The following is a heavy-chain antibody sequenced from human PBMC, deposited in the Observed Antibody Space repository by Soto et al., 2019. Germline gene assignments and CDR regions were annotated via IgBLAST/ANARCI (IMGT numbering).Heavy chain of an antibody. Sequence: SGTLSLTCTVSGGSISSYYWSWIRQPPGKGLEWIGYIYYSGSTNYNPSLKSRVTISVDTSKNQFSLKLSSVTAADTAVYYCARAVGYCSSTSCYYYYYYGMDVWGKGTTVTVSS. J-gene: IGHJ6*04. CDR1: GGSISSYY. D-gene: IGHD2-2*01. CDR2: IYYSGST. CDR3: ARAVGYCSSTSCYYYYYYGMDV. V-gene: IGHV4-59*01.